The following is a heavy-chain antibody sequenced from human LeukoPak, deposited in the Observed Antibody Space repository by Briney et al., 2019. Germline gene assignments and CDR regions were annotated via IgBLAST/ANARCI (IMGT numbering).Heavy chain of an antibody. D-gene: IGHD1-26*01. V-gene: IGHV3-20*04. CDR1: GFTFSNYA. CDR3: ARGSGSYSTYFDF. Sequence: GGSLRLSCAASGFTFSNYAMNWVRQAPGEGLEWVSSISWNGGSTGYVDSVKGRFTISRDNANNSLYLQMNSLRGEDTALYYCARGSGSYSTYFDFWGQGTLVTVSS. J-gene: IGHJ4*02. CDR2: ISWNGGST.